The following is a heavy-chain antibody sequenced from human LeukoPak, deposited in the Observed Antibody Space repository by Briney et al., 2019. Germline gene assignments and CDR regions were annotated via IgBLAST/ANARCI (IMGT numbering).Heavy chain of an antibody. Sequence: SETLSLTCTVSGGSISSYYWSWIRQPPGKGLEWIGYIYYSGSTNYNPSLKSRVTISVDTSKNQFPLKLSSVTAADTAVYYCAREYGSGWYNYYYYYYMDVWGKGTTVTVSS. CDR1: GGSISSYY. CDR3: AREYGSGWYNYYYYYYMDV. J-gene: IGHJ6*03. V-gene: IGHV4-59*12. CDR2: IYYSGST. D-gene: IGHD6-19*01.